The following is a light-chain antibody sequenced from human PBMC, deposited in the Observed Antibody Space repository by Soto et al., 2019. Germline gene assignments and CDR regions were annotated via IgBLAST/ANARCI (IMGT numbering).Light chain of an antibody. CDR3: QQYSGSLPYT. CDR1: QSVYNRY. Sequence: EIVLTQSPDTLSLSPGETATLSCRASQSVYNRYLAWYQQKPGQAPRFLIYRASFRDPGTRDRFSGSGSGSDLTLTISRLEPEDFGVYYCQQYSGSLPYTFGQGTKLEIK. CDR2: RAS. V-gene: IGKV3-20*01. J-gene: IGKJ2*01.